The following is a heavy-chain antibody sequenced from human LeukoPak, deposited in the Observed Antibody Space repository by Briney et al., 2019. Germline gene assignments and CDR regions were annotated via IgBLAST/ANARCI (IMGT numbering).Heavy chain of an antibody. CDR1: GYSISSGYY. CDR2: IYYSGST. CDR3: AGHDTVAALDYYMDV. J-gene: IGHJ6*03. V-gene: IGHV4-38-2*02. D-gene: IGHD4-11*01. Sequence: TSETLSLTCTVSGYSISSGYYWGWIRQPPGKGLEWIGSIYYSGSTYYNPSLKSRVTISVDTSKNQFSLKLSSVTAADTAVYYCAGHDTVAALDYYMDVWGKGTTVTVSS.